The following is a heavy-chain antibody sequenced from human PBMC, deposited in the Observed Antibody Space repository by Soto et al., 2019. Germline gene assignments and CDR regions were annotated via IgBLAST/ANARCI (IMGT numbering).Heavy chain of an antibody. D-gene: IGHD3-9*01. CDR2: INPSGGST. V-gene: IGHV1-46*02. Sequence: GASVKVSCKASGYTFNTNYMHWVRQAPGQGLEWMGIINPSGGSTSYAQKFQGRVTMTRDTSTSTVYLELSSLRSEDKAVYYCAAVWDYDILTGHFPLDIWGQGTMVTVSS. CDR1: GYTFNTNY. CDR3: AAVWDYDILTGHFPLDI. J-gene: IGHJ3*02.